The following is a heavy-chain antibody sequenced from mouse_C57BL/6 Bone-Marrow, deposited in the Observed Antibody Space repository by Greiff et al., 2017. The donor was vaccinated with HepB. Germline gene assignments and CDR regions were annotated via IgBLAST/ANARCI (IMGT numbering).Heavy chain of an antibody. V-gene: IGHV1-59*01. CDR3: VNSY. CDR1: GYTFTSYW. Sequence: VQLKQPGAELVRPGTSVKLSCKASGYTFTSYWMHWVKQRPGQGLEWIGVIDPSDSYTNYNQKFKGKATLTVDTSSSTAYMQLSSLTSEDSAVYYCVNSYWGQGTLVTVSA. CDR2: IDPSDSYT. J-gene: IGHJ3*01.